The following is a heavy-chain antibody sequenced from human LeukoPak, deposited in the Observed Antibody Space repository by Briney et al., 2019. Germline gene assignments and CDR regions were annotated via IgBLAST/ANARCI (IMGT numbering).Heavy chain of an antibody. Sequence: SETLSLTCTVSGGSISSSSYYWGWIRQPPGKGLEWIGSIYYSGSTYYNPSLKSRVTISVDTSKNQLSLKLSSVTAADTAVYYCARILTSGWGYYFDYWGQGTLVTVSS. CDR1: GGSISSSSYY. CDR3: ARILTSGWGYYFDY. D-gene: IGHD1-1*01. CDR2: IYYSGST. V-gene: IGHV4-39*01. J-gene: IGHJ4*02.